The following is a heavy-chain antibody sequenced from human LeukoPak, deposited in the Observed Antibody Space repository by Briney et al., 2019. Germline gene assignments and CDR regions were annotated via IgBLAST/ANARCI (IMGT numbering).Heavy chain of an antibody. CDR1: GFTFDDYA. J-gene: IGHJ3*02. CDR3: AKDDSYSI. CDR2: ISWNSGSI. Sequence: GRSLRLSCAASGFTFDDYAMHWVRQAPGKGLEWVSGISWNSGSIGYADSVKGRFTISRDNAKNSLYLQMNSLRAEDTALYYCAKDDSYSIWGQGTMVTVSS. V-gene: IGHV3-9*01. D-gene: IGHD1-26*01.